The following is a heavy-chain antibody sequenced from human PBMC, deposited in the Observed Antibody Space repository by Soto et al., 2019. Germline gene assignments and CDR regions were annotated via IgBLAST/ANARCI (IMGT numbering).Heavy chain of an antibody. CDR1: GYTFTSYG. V-gene: IGHV1-18*01. Sequence: QVHLVQSGAEVKKPGASVKFSCKASGYTFTSYGITWVRQAPGQGLEGMGWISAHNGNTDYAQTLQGRVIVTRDTSTSTAYMELRSLRSDDTAVYYCARGRYGDYWGQGALVTVSS. J-gene: IGHJ4*02. D-gene: IGHD1-1*01. CDR2: ISAHNGNT. CDR3: ARGRYGDY.